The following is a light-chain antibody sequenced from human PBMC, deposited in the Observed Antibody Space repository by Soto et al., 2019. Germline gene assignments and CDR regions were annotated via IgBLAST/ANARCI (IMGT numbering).Light chain of an antibody. V-gene: IGKV1-5*03. CDR2: KAS. CDR1: QTISSW. Sequence: DIQMTQSPSTLFGSVGDRVTLTWRASQTISSWLSWYQQKPGKAPKLLIYKASTLKSGVPSRFSGSGSGTEFTLTISSLQPDEFATYYCQHYNSYSEAFGNGHKVDNK. CDR3: QHYNSYSEA. J-gene: IGKJ1*01.